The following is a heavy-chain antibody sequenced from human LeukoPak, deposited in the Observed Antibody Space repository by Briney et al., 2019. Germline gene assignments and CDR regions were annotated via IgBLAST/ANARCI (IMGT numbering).Heavy chain of an antibody. V-gene: IGHV1-69*02. D-gene: IGHD2-2*01. CDR2: IIPILGIA. CDR1: GGTFSSYT. CDR3: ASRYCSSTSCYSNWNYALS. Sequence: SVKVSCKASGGTFSSYTISGVRQAPGQGLEWMGRIIPILGIANYAQKFQGRVTITADKSTSTAYMELSSLRSEDTAVYYCASRYCSSTSCYSNWNYALSWGQGTLVTVSS. J-gene: IGHJ4*02.